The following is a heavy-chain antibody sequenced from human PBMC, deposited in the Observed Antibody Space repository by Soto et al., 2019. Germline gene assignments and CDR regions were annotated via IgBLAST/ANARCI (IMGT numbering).Heavy chain of an antibody. CDR2: INHSGST. Sequence: SQTLSLTCAVYGGSFSGYYWSLILQPQGKGLEWIGEINHSGSTNYNPSLQTRVTISLDKSKSQFSLKLNSVTAADSAVYFCARLEGLATISYYFDFWGQGALVTVSS. CDR3: ARLEGLATISYYFDF. V-gene: IGHV4-34*01. CDR1: GGSFSGYY. J-gene: IGHJ4*02. D-gene: IGHD3-9*01.